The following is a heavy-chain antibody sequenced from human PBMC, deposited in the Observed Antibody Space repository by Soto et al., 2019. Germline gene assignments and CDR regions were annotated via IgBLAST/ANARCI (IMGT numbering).Heavy chain of an antibody. CDR2: VRGSGDVS. J-gene: IGHJ6*03. D-gene: IGHD1-26*01. Sequence: EVQLLESGGDLVQPGGSLRLSCSASGFTFSNYAMSWVRQAPGRGLEWVSSVRGSGDVSYYVDSVKGRFTTSRDNSRNTLSLQLVSLRAEDTAVYYCAKHNGASSAYDMDVWGKGTTVTVSS. CDR3: AKHNGASSAYDMDV. CDR1: GFTFSNYA. V-gene: IGHV3-23*01.